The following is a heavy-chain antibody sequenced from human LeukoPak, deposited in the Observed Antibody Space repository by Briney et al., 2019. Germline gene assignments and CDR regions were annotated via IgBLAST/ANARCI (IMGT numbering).Heavy chain of an antibody. CDR3: ARASLSYSSGWYSYYFDY. D-gene: IGHD6-19*01. Sequence: SETLSLTCTVSGGSLSSYYWSWIRQPAGKGLEWIGRIYTSGSTNYNPSLKSRVTMSVDTSKNQFSLKLSSVTAADTAVYYCARASLSYSSGWYSYYFDYWGQGTLVTVSS. CDR1: GGSLSSYY. J-gene: IGHJ4*02. V-gene: IGHV4-4*07. CDR2: IYTSGST.